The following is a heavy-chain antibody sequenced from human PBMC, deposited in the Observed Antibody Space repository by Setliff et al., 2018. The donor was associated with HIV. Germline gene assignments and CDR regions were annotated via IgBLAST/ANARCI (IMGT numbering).Heavy chain of an antibody. CDR3: ARGHYFKDV. CDR2: ISGSGSAM. J-gene: IGHJ6*02. CDR1: GFTFSSYE. V-gene: IGHV3-48*03. Sequence: GGSLRLSCAASGFTFSSYEMNWVRQAPGKGLEWVSYISGSGSAMYYADSVEGRFTISRDNAKNSLYLQMNSLRAEDTAVYHCARGHYFKDVWGQGATVTVSS. D-gene: IGHD3-22*01.